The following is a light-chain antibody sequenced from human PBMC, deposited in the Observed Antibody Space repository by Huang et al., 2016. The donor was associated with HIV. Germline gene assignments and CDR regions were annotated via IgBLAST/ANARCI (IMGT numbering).Light chain of an antibody. CDR1: QSITTF. V-gene: IGKV1-39*01. CDR2: AAS. CDR3: QQTYNTPDT. Sequence: DIQMTQSPSSLSASVGDRVTITCRASQSITTFLNWYQQKPGKAPNLLIYAASSLQSGVPSRFSGSGSGTDFTLTISSLQSEDFATYYCQQTYNTPDTFGRGTKLEIK. J-gene: IGKJ2*01.